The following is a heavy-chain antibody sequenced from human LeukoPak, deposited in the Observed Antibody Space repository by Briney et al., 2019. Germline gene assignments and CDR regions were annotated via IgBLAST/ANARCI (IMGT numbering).Heavy chain of an antibody. J-gene: IGHJ5*02. V-gene: IGHV3-30*02. Sequence: PGGSLRLSCAASGFTFSFCAMHWVRQAPGKGLEWVAFIRHDGNNKNYADSVKGRFTISRDNSRDTLYLQMNSLRAEDTAVYYCTKGDDYGANTRLPKYNWFDPWGQGTLVTVSS. CDR1: GFTFSFCA. D-gene: IGHD4-23*01. CDR3: TKGDDYGANTRLPKYNWFDP. CDR2: IRHDGNNK.